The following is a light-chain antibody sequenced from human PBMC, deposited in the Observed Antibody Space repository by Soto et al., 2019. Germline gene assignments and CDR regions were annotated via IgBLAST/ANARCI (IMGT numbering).Light chain of an antibody. V-gene: IGLV1-44*01. Sequence: QSVLTQPPSASGTPGQRVTVSCSGSTSDIGTNAVNWFQHLPGTAPRLLIYTNNQRPSGVPDRFSGSKCGTSASLAISGLQSEDEATYYCATWHDSFYVFGTGTKLTVL. J-gene: IGLJ1*01. CDR1: TSDIGTNA. CDR2: TNN. CDR3: ATWHDSFYV.